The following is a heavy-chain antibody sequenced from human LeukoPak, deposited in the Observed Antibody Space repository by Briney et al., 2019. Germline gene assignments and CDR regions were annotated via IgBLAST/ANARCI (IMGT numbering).Heavy chain of an antibody. V-gene: IGHV4-39*01. Sequence: SETLSLTCTGSGGSISSSSYYWGWIRQPPGEGLEWIGSIYYSGSTYYNPSLKSRVTISVDTSKNQFSLKLSSVTAADTAVYYCARKQQLQRGGAFDIWGQGTMVTVSS. CDR3: ARKQQLQRGGAFDI. J-gene: IGHJ3*02. CDR2: IYYSGST. CDR1: GGSISSSSYY. D-gene: IGHD6-13*01.